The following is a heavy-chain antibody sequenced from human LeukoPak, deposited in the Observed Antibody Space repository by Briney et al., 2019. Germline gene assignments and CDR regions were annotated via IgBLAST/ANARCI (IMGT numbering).Heavy chain of an antibody. CDR2: IYHSGST. J-gene: IGHJ4*02. D-gene: IGHD6-6*01. CDR1: GGSISSSNW. Sequence: SGTLSLTCAVSGGSISSSNWWSWVRQPPGKGLEWIGEIYHSGSTNYNPSLKSRVTISVDKSKNQFSLKLSSVTAADTAVYYCARGGGGSSSSDYFDYWGQGTLVTVSS. CDR3: ARGGGGSSSSDYFDY. V-gene: IGHV4-4*02.